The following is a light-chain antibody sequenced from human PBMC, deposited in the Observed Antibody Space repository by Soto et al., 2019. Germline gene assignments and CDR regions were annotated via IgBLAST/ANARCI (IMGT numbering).Light chain of an antibody. CDR2: DDG. V-gene: IGLV3-21*02. Sequence: SYELTQPPSVSVAPGQTARITCGGTNIGSKNVHWYQQKPGQAPVLVVYDDGDRPSGIPDRFSGSNSGNTATLTISRVEAGDEADYYCQVWDSSSDHHVFGGGTKVTVL. J-gene: IGLJ2*01. CDR1: NIGSKN. CDR3: QVWDSSSDHHV.